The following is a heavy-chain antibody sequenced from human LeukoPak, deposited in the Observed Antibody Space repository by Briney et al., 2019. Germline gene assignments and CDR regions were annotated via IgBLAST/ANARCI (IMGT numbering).Heavy chain of an antibody. CDR2: SDPEDGET. Sequence: VASVKVSCKVSGYTLTELSMHWVRQAPGKGLEWMGGSDPEDGETIYAQKFQGRVTMTEDTSTDTAYMELSSLRSEDTAVYYCATPVRGVPFDAFDIWGQGTMVTVSS. J-gene: IGHJ3*02. CDR3: ATPVRGVPFDAFDI. V-gene: IGHV1-24*01. D-gene: IGHD3-10*01. CDR1: GYTLTELS.